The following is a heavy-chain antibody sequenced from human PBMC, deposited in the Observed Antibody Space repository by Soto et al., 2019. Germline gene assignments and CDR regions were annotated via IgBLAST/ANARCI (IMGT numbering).Heavy chain of an antibody. J-gene: IGHJ4*02. CDR1: GGSISNYY. Sequence: QVQLQESGPGLVKPSETLSLTCTVSGGSISNYYWSWIRQPPGKGLEWVGYIYYSGSTNFNPSLKSRVNISVDRSKNQLTLKLNSETAADTAVYYCARYFRGFDYWGQGTLVTVSS. CDR2: IYYSGST. V-gene: IGHV4-59*08. CDR3: ARYFRGFDY.